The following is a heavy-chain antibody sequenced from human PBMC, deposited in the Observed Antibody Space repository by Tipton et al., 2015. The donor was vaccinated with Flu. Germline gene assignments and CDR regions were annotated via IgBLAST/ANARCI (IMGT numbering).Heavy chain of an antibody. D-gene: IGHD3-3*01. CDR1: GFTFDDYA. CDR2: ISGDGGST. CDR3: AKDGGDYDFWSGYSPNY. Sequence: SLRLSCAASGFTFDDYAMHWVRQAPGKGLEWVSLISGDGGSTYYADSVKGRFTISRDNSKNSLYLQMNSLRTEDTALYYCAKDGGDYDFWSGYSPNYWGQGTLVTVSS. V-gene: IGHV3-43*02. J-gene: IGHJ4*02.